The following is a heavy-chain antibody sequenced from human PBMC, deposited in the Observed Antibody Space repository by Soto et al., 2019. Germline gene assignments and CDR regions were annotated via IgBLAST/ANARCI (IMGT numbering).Heavy chain of an antibody. D-gene: IGHD1-26*01. CDR1: GFTFSSYA. CDR2: ISGSGGST. CDR3: AKEAGRHFDY. J-gene: IGHJ4*02. Sequence: EVQLLESGGGLVQPGGSLRLSWPASGFTFSSYAMGWVRQAPGKGLEWVSAISGSGGSTYYPDPVKDRFPISRDNSKYTLYLQMNSRRAEDTAVYYCAKEAGRHFDYWGQGTLVTVSS. V-gene: IGHV3-23*01.